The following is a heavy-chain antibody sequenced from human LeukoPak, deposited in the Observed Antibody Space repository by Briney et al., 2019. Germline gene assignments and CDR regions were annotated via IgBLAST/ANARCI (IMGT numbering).Heavy chain of an antibody. Sequence: SVKVSCKASGGTFSSYAISWVRQAPGQGLEWMGRIIPIFGTANYAQKFQGRVTITADKSTSTAYMELSSLRSEDTAVHYCARVGRDSNYYYYYMDVWGKGTTVTVSS. D-gene: IGHD4-11*01. CDR3: ARVGRDSNYYYYYMDV. CDR2: IIPIFGTA. CDR1: GGTFSSYA. V-gene: IGHV1-69*06. J-gene: IGHJ6*03.